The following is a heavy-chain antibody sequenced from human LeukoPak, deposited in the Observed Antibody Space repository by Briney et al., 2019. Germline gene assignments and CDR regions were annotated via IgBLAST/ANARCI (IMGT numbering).Heavy chain of an antibody. CDR1: GGSITSSSYY. Sequence: PSETLSLTCTVSGGSITSSSYYWGWIRQPPGKGLEWIGSIYYSGNTYYKPSLKSRVTISVDTSKNQFSLKLSSVTAADTAVYYCARGGKVEMATISRLKPFDYWGQGTLVTVSS. CDR2: IYYSGNT. D-gene: IGHD5-24*01. CDR3: ARGGKVEMATISRLKPFDY. J-gene: IGHJ4*02. V-gene: IGHV4-39*01.